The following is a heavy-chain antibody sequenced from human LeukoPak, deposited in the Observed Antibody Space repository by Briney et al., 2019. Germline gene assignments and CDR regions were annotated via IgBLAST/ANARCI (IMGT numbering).Heavy chain of an antibody. CDR1: GYNFTNFW. D-gene: IGHD6-13*01. Sequence: GESLKISCKGSGYNFTNFWIGWVRQMPGKGLEWMGIIYPGDSDTRYSPSFQGQVTISADKSISTAYLQWSSLKASDTAMYYCATIAAAGTVSFDYWGQGTLVTVSS. CDR3: ATIAAAGTVSFDY. V-gene: IGHV5-51*01. CDR2: IYPGDSDT. J-gene: IGHJ4*02.